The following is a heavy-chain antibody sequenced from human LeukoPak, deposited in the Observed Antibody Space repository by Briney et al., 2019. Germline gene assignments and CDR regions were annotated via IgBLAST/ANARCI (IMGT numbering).Heavy chain of an antibody. CDR1: GFTFSSYG. CDR2: ISYDGSNK. CDR3: AKDHLAYSSSWYHNGVDWFDP. Sequence: GRSLRLSCAASGFTFSSYGMHWVRQAPGKGLEWVAVISYDGSNKYYADSVKGRFTISRDNSKNTLYLQMNSLRAEDTAVYYCAKDHLAYSSSWYHNGVDWFDPWGQGTLVTVSS. V-gene: IGHV3-30*18. J-gene: IGHJ5*02. D-gene: IGHD6-13*01.